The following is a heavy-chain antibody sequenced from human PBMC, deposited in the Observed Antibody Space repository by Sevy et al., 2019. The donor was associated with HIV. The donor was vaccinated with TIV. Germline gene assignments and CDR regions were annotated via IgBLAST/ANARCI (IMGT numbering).Heavy chain of an antibody. CDR2: ISGSGNTI. Sequence: GGSLGLSCAASGFTFNSYDMNWVRRAPGKGLEWISYISGSGNTIYYADSVKGRFTISRDNAKKSLSLQMNSLRAEDTAVYYCSRDLRLSGIYRSDYWGQGTLVTVSS. CDR1: GFTFNSYD. J-gene: IGHJ4*02. CDR3: SRDLRLSGIYRSDY. V-gene: IGHV3-48*03. D-gene: IGHD1-26*01.